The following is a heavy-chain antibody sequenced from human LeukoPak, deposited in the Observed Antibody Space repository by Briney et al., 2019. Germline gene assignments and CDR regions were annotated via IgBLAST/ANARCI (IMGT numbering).Heavy chain of an antibody. V-gene: IGHV1-18*01. CDR2: ISNYNGNT. J-gene: IGHJ4*02. CDR3: ARDERRVASPRFDY. Sequence: ASVKVSCKASRYTLTISGICWVRQAPGEGREWLAWISNYNGNTNYAQNLQGRVTVTADTSPSTAYMGLRSLRSDNTAVYYCARDERRVASPRFDYWRQGTLVSVCS. CDR1: RYTLTISG.